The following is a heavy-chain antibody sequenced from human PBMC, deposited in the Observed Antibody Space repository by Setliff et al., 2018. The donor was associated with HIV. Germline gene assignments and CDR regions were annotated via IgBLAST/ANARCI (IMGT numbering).Heavy chain of an antibody. Sequence: PSETLSLTCTVSGGSISSSSYYWGWIRQPPGKGLEWIGGIYYSGSTYYNPSLKSRVTISVDTSKNQFSLKLSSVTAADTSVYYCATYSSSWPDYWGQGTLVTVSS. CDR2: IYYSGST. CDR3: ATYSSSWPDY. D-gene: IGHD6-13*01. V-gene: IGHV4-39*01. CDR1: GGSISSSSYY. J-gene: IGHJ4*02.